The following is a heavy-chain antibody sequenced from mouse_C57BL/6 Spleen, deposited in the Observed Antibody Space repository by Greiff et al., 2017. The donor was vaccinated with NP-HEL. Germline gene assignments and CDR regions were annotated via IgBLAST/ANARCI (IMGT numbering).Heavy chain of an antibody. V-gene: IGHV7-3*01. CDR1: GFTFTDYY. J-gene: IGHJ4*01. CDR2: IRNKANGYTT. CDR3: ARYEGLMGDAMDY. Sequence: EVMLVESGGGLVQPGGSLSLSCAASGFTFTDYYMSWVRQPPGKALEWLGFIRNKANGYTTEYSASVKGRFTISRDNSQSILYLQMNALRAEDSATYYCARYEGLMGDAMDYWGQGTSVTVSS.